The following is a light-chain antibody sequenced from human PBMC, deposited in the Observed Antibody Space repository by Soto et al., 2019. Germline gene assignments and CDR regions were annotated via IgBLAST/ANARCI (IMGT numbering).Light chain of an antibody. J-gene: IGLJ2*01. V-gene: IGLV2-11*01. CDR1: SSDVGASNS. CDR3: CSYTGSSHVL. CDR2: DVS. Sequence: QSALTQPRSVSGAPGQSVTISCTGTSSDVGASNSVSWYQQHPGEVPKVMIYDVSQRPAGVPDRFSGSKSGNTASLTISGLQADDEADYYCCSYTGSSHVLFGGGTKVTVL.